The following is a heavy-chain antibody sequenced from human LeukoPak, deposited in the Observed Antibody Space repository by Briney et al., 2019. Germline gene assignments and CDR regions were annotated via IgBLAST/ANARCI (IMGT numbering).Heavy chain of an antibody. CDR1: GGSISSSSYY. J-gene: IGHJ5*02. CDR2: IYYSGST. CDR3: ARHMVARNNWFDP. Sequence: PSETLSLTCTVSGGSISSSSYYWGWIRQPPGKGLEWIGSIYYSGSTYYNPSLKSRVTISVDTSKNQFSLKLSSVTAADTAVYYCARHMVARNNWFDPWGEGTLVTVSS. V-gene: IGHV4-39*01. D-gene: IGHD4/OR15-4a*01.